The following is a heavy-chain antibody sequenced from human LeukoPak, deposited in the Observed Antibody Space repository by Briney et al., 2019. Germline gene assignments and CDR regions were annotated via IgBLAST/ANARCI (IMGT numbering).Heavy chain of an antibody. CDR1: GYTFTGYY. D-gene: IGHD3-10*01. Sequence: ASVKVSCKASGYTFTGYYIHWVRQAPGQGLEWMGWNNPNSGVTTYAQKFQGRVTMTRDTSISTAYMELSRLRSDDTAVYYCARVGAYISGSYLVHWGQGSLVTVSS. V-gene: IGHV1-2*02. J-gene: IGHJ4*02. CDR2: NNPNSGVT. CDR3: ARVGAYISGSYLVH.